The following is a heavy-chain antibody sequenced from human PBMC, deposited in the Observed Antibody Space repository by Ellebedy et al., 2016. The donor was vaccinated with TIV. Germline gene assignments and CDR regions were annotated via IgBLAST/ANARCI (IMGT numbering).Heavy chain of an antibody. Sequence: PGGSLRLSCAGSGFTFSDYYMSWIRQAPGKGLEWISYISSDGDTIYYTYSVKGRFSLSRDNAKNSLYLQMDSLRAEDTAVYYCARMYFYDTSGDIGYWGQGTLVTVSS. D-gene: IGHD3-22*01. CDR2: ISSDGDTI. V-gene: IGHV3-11*01. CDR3: ARMYFYDTSGDIGY. J-gene: IGHJ4*02. CDR1: GFTFSDYY.